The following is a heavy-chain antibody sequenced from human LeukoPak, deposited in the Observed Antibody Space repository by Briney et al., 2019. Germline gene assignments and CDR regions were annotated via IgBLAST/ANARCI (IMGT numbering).Heavy chain of an antibody. J-gene: IGHJ5*02. CDR3: ARPHLGYCSGGSCWRLYNWFDP. Sequence: ASVKVSCKASGYTFTSYGISWVRQAPGQGLEWMGWISAYNGNTNYAQKFQGRVTMTRNTSISTAYMELSSLRSEDTAVYYCARPHLGYCSGGSCWRLYNWFDPWGQGTLVTVSS. CDR1: GYTFTSYG. CDR2: ISAYNGNT. D-gene: IGHD2-15*01. V-gene: IGHV1-18*01.